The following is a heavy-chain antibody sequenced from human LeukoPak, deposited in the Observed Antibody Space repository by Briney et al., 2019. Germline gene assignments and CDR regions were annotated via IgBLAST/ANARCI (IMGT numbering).Heavy chain of an antibody. CDR1: GYTFTSYY. J-gene: IGHJ4*02. CDR2: INPSGGST. CDR3: ARGYCSGGSCSILDY. Sequence: EASVKVSCKASGYTFTSYYMHWVRQAPGQGLEWMGIINPSGGSTSYAQKFQGRVTMTRDTSTSTVYMELSSLRSEDTAVYYCARGYCSGGSCSILDYWGQGTLVTVSS. D-gene: IGHD2-15*01. V-gene: IGHV1-46*01.